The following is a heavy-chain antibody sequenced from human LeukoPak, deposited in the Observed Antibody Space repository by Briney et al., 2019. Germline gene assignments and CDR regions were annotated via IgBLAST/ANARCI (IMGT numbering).Heavy chain of an antibody. CDR3: AKGYSSGWYLHYFGY. CDR1: GFTFSSCA. V-gene: IGHV3-23*01. Sequence: PGGSLRLSCAASGFTFSSCAMNWVRQAPGKGLEWVSVIGGSGGTTFYADSVKGRFTISRDNSRNTLYLQMNSLRAEDTAVYYCAKGYSSGWYLHYFGYWGQGTLVTVSS. D-gene: IGHD6-19*01. CDR2: IGGSGGTT. J-gene: IGHJ4*02.